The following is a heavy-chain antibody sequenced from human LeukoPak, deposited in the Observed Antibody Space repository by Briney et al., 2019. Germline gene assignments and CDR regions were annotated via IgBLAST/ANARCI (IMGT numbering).Heavy chain of an antibody. CDR3: ARENWQQLISYYYGMDV. CDR2: MNPNSGNT. CDR1: GYTFTSSD. V-gene: IGHV1-8*01. D-gene: IGHD6-13*01. Sequence: ASVKVSCKASGYTFTSSDINWVRQATGQGLEWMGWMNPNSGNTGYAQKFQGRVTMTRNTSISTAYMELSSLRSEDTAVYYCARENWQQLISYYYGMDVWGQGTTVTVSS. J-gene: IGHJ6*02.